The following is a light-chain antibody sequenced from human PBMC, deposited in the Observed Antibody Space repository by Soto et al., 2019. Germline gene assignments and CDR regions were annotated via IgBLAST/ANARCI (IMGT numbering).Light chain of an antibody. Sequence: QSVLTQPPSASGTPGQRVTISCSGSSSNIGSNAVNWYQQLPGMAPKLVIYTNNQRPSGVPDRFSGSKSGTSASLAISGLQSEDEADYHCAAWDDSLNGLLFGGGTKLTV. CDR2: TNN. J-gene: IGLJ2*01. CDR3: AAWDDSLNGLL. CDR1: SSNIGSNA. V-gene: IGLV1-44*01.